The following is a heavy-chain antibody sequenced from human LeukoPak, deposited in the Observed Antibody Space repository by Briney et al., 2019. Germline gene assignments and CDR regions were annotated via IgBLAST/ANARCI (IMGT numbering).Heavy chain of an antibody. CDR2: ISSSSSYI. J-gene: IGHJ4*02. CDR1: GFTFSSYS. D-gene: IGHD3-10*01. V-gene: IGHV3-21*01. CDR3: ARDGVTMTDY. Sequence: GGSLRLSCAASGFTFSSYSMNWVRQAPGKGLEWVSSISSSSSYIYYADSVKGRFTTSRDNAKNSLYLQMNSLRAEDTAVYYCARDGVTMTDYWGQGTLVTVSS.